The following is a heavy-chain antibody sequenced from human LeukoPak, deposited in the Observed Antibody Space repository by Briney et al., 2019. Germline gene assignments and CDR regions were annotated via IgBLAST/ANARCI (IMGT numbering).Heavy chain of an antibody. CDR2: ISGSGTI. J-gene: IGHJ3*02. CDR3: ARDRRVFLTLDAFDI. Sequence: PSETLSLTCIVSGGSINSYWSWIRQPAGKGLEWIGRISGSGTITYNPALQSRLTISIDTSKNQFSLKLSSVTAADTAVYYCARDRRVFLTLDAFDIWGQGTMVAVSS. D-gene: IGHD1-14*01. CDR1: GGSINSY. V-gene: IGHV4-4*07.